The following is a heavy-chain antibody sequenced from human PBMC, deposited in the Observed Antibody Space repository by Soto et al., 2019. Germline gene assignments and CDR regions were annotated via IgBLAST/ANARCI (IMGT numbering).Heavy chain of an antibody. CDR1: GGSISSGGYY. V-gene: IGHV4-31*03. CDR3: AREAAGILNWFDP. Sequence: QVQLQESGPGLVKPSQTLSLTCTVSGGSISSGGYYWSWIRQHPGKGLEWIGYIYHSGSTYYNPSLRSRVTISVDTSKNQFSLKLGSVTVADTAVYYCAREAAGILNWFDPWGQGTLVTVSS. J-gene: IGHJ5*02. D-gene: IGHD2-15*01. CDR2: IYHSGST.